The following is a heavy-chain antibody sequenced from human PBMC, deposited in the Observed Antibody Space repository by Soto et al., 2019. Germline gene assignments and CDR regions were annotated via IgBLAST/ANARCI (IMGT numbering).Heavy chain of an antibody. D-gene: IGHD3-9*01. CDR3: EHRRVDILTGRTFDP. CDR2: IYWDDDK. J-gene: IGHJ5*02. V-gene: IGHV2-5*02. CDR1: GFSLSTSGVG. Sequence: QITLKESGPTLVKPTQTLTLTCTFSGFSLSTSGVGVGWIRQPPGKALEWLALIYWDDDKRYSPSLKSRLTITKDTSKNQVVLTMTNMDPVDTATYYCEHRRVDILTGRTFDPWGQGTLVTVSS.